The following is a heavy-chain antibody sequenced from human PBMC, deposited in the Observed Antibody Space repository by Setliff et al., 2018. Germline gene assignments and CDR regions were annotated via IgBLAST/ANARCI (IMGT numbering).Heavy chain of an antibody. D-gene: IGHD3-3*01. CDR3: ARMSGFQYIDV. V-gene: IGHV4-59*12. Sequence: SETLSLTCSVSGGSITSDYWSWIRQPPGKGLEWIGYMYDSGRTNYNPSLKSRVTISVDTSKNQFSLKVTSVTAADTAVYFCARMSGFQYIDVWDKGTTVTVSS. J-gene: IGHJ6*03. CDR1: GGSITSDY. CDR2: MYDSGRT.